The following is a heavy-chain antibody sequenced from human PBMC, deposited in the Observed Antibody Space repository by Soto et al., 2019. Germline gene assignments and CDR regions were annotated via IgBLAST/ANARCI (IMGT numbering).Heavy chain of an antibody. V-gene: IGHV3-9*01. Sequence: EVQLVESGGGLVQPGRSLRLSCAASGFTFDDYAMHWVRQAPGHGLEWVSGISWNSGSIGYADSVKGRFTISRHNAKNSLYLQVNSLSPEATALYYCAKDYSTPLFVVVPAAISVGCPSFVGGLGSDPWGQGTLVTVSS. CDR2: ISWNSGSI. CDR3: AKDYSTPLFVVVPAAISVGCPSFVGGLGSDP. CDR1: GFTFDDYA. D-gene: IGHD2-2*02. J-gene: IGHJ5*02.